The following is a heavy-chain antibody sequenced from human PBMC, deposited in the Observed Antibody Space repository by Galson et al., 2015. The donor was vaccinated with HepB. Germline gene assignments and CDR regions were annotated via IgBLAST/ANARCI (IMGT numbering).Heavy chain of an antibody. CDR2: FDPEDGET. D-gene: IGHD3-9*01. CDR1: GYTLTELS. Sequence: SVKVSCKVSGYTLTELSMHWVRQAPGKGLEWMGGFDPEDGETIYAQKFQGRVTMTEDTSTDTAYMELSSLRSEDTAVYYCATAVGHYDILTGRPNWYFDLWGRGTLVTVSS. CDR3: ATAVGHYDILTGRPNWYFDL. V-gene: IGHV1-24*01. J-gene: IGHJ2*01.